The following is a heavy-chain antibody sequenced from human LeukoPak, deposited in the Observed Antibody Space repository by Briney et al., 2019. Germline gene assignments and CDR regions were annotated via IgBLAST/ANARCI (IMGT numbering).Heavy chain of an antibody. J-gene: IGHJ4*02. CDR1: GFTFSNFA. V-gene: IGHV3-23*01. D-gene: IGHD6-6*01. CDR3: AKENGYSSSSVDY. Sequence: GGSLRLSCAASGFTFSNFAMSWVRQAPGKGLDWVAASSGRGDNTYYADSVKGRFTISRDNSKNTLYLQMNSLRADDTAVYYCAKENGYSSSSVDYWGQGTLVTVSS. CDR2: SSGRGDNT.